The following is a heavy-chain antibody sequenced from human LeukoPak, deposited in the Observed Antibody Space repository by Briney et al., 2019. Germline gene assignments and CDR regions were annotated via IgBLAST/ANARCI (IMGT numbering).Heavy chain of an antibody. J-gene: IGHJ4*02. CDR3: ATYGSGWFYPNYYFDS. CDR1: GYSFTSYW. D-gene: IGHD6-19*01. V-gene: IGHV5-51*01. Sequence: GESLKISCKGSGYSFTSYWIGWVRQMPGKGLEWMGIIYPGDSDTRYSPSFQGQVTISADKSISTAYLQWSSLKASDTAMYYCATYGSGWFYPNYYFDSWGQGTLVTVSS. CDR2: IYPGDSDT.